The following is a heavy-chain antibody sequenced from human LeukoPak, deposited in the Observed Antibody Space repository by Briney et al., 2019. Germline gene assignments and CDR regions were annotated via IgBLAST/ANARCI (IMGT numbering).Heavy chain of an antibody. J-gene: IGHJ5*02. CDR2: MSQTGDR. V-gene: IGHV4-38-2*01. CDR1: GYSIGTGYY. Sequence: SETLSLTCDVSGYSIGTGYYWGWIRQPPGKGLEWIGSMSQTGDRYYNPSLKDRVTISVDTSKNQFSLKLSSVTAADTAVYYCARHLRRNLVALNWFDPWGQGTLVTVSS. D-gene: IGHD1-14*01. CDR3: ARHLRRNLVALNWFDP.